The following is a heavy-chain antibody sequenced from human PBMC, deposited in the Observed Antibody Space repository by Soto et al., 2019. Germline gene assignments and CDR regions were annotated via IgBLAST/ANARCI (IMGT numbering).Heavy chain of an antibody. D-gene: IGHD3-10*01. J-gene: IGHJ6*02. CDR1: GGSISSGVYY. V-gene: IGHV4-31*03. Sequence: SETLSLTCTVSGGSISSGVYYWSWIRHHPGKGLEWIGYIYYSGSTYYNPSLKSRVTISVYTSKNQFSLKLSSVTAADTAVYYCARVRITMVRGVIDYGMDVWGQGTTVTVSS. CDR2: IYYSGST. CDR3: ARVRITMVRGVIDYGMDV.